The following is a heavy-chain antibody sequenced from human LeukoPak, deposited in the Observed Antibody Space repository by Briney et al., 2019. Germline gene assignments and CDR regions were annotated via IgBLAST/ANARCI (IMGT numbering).Heavy chain of an antibody. CDR2: INHSGST. D-gene: IGHD6-13*01. Sequence: SETLSLICAVYGGSFSGYYWSWIRQPPGKGLEWIGEINHSGSTNYNPSLKSRVTISVDTSKNQFSLKLSSVTAADTAVYYCARGEAAALWGQGTLVTVSS. CDR1: GGSFSGYY. J-gene: IGHJ4*02. V-gene: IGHV4-34*01. CDR3: ARGEAAAL.